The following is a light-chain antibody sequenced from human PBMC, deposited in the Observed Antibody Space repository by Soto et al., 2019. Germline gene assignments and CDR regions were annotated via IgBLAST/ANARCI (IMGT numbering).Light chain of an antibody. CDR2: DAS. CDR1: QSVSSY. Sequence: EIVLTQSPATLSLSPGERATLSCRASQSVSSYLAWYQQKPGQAPRLLIYDASNRATGIPARFSGSGSGTDFTLTISRLEHEDFAVYYCQQGSFGGGTKVESK. CDR3: QQGS. V-gene: IGKV3-11*01. J-gene: IGKJ4*01.